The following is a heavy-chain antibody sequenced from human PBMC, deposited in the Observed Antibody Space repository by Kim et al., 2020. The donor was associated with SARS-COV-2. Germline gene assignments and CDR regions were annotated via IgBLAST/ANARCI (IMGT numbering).Heavy chain of an antibody. D-gene: IGHD2-2*01. CDR1: GFTFSNAW. CDR3: TPSPQPFYYYYGMDV. CDR2: IKSKTDGGTT. J-gene: IGHJ6*02. V-gene: IGHV3-15*01. Sequence: GGSLRLSCAASGFTFSNAWMSWVRQAPGKGLEWVGRIKSKTDGGTTDYAAPVKGRFTISRDDSKNTLYLQMNSLKTEDTAVYYCTPSPQPFYYYYGMDVWGQGTTVTVSS.